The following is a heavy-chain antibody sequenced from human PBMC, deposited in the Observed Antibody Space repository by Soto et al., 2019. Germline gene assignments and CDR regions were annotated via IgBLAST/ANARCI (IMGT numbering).Heavy chain of an antibody. J-gene: IGHJ2*01. CDR2: INDRGSI. CDR1: GGSFSGYY. V-gene: IGHV4-34*02. D-gene: IGHD3-9*01. CDR3: ARESHDILTGPPWVWYFDL. Sequence: QVQLQQWGAGPLRPLETLSLTCGVSGGSFSGYYWAWIRQSPGKGLEWIGEINDRGSINYNQSLKSRVSISVDTSQNHYSLNLRSVTAADTAVYYCARESHDILTGPPWVWYFDLWGRGTLVTVSS.